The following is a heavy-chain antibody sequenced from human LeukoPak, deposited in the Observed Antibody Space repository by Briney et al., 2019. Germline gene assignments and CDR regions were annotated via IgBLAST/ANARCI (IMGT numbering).Heavy chain of an antibody. CDR3: AKSGGYYETNGGAFDI. V-gene: IGHV3-48*01. CDR1: GFTFSSYS. CDR2: ISSSSSTI. J-gene: IGHJ3*02. Sequence: PGGSLRLSCAASGFTFSSYSMNWVRQAPGKGLEWVSYISSSSSTIYYADSVKGRFTISRDNAKNSLYLQMNSLRAEETAVYYCAKSGGYYETNGGAFDIWGQGTMVTVSS. D-gene: IGHD2-8*01.